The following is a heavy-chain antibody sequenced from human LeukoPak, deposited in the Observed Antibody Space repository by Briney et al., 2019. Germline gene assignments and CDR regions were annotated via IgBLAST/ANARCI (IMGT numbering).Heavy chain of an antibody. CDR2: IGADGDI. CDR3: ARHYYDFWSGYYPFFDY. Sequence: GGSLRLSCAASGFPFSSHDMHWVRHAPGKPLEWVSVIGADGDIYYSVSVKGRFTISRDNAKNSLYLQMNSLRAEDTAVYYCARHYYDFWSGYYPFFDYWGQGTLVTVSS. D-gene: IGHD3-3*01. V-gene: IGHV3-13*01. J-gene: IGHJ4*02. CDR1: GFPFSSHD.